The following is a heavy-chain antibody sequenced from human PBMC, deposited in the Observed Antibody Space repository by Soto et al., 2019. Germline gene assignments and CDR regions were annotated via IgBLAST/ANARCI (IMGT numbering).Heavy chain of an antibody. CDR3: AHGYVQLLATFHYFDS. CDR1: GFSITGNGEG. J-gene: IGHJ4*02. V-gene: IGHV2-5*02. CDR2: IYWADDK. Sequence: SGPTLVNPTQTLTLTCTFSGFSITGNGEGVGWIRQPPGKALGWLALIYWADDKRYSPSLRNRLTITLDNSKDQVILTMTDMGPADTATYYCAHGYVQLLATFHYFDSWGQGTQVTVSS. D-gene: IGHD2-2*01.